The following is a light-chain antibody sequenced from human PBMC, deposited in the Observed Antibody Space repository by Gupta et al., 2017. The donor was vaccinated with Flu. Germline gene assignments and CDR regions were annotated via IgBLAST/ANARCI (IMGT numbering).Light chain of an antibody. CDR1: QSVSSDS. CDR2: GAS. Sequence: EIVLTQSPGTLSLSPGERATLSCRASQSVSSDSLAWYQQKPGQAPRLLIYGASSRTTGIPDRVSGSGSGTDFTLTISRLEPEDFAVYYCQQYGGSFGGGTKVEIK. CDR3: QQYGGS. J-gene: IGKJ4*01. V-gene: IGKV3-20*01.